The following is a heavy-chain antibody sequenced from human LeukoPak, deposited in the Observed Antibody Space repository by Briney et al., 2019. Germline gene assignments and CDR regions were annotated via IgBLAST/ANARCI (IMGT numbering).Heavy chain of an antibody. CDR2: ISGSGDNR. D-gene: IGHD3-16*01. J-gene: IGHJ1*01. V-gene: IGHV3-23*01. Sequence: GGSLRLSCAASGFTFSSHAMSWVRQAPGKGLEWVSSISGSGDNRNYADSVKGRFTISRDNSKNTVSLQMNSLRGDDTAVYYCAKDDAWGRYKDWGQGTLVTVSS. CDR3: AKDDAWGRYKD. CDR1: GFTFSSHA.